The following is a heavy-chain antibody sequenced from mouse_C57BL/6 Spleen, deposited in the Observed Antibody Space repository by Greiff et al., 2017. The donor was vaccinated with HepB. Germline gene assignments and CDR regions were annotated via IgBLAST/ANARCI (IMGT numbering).Heavy chain of an antibody. CDR1: GYTFTSYW. CDR2: IDPSDSYT. V-gene: IGHV1-50*01. CDR3: ARRGGGAMDY. J-gene: IGHJ4*01. Sequence: QVQLQQPGAELVKPGASVKLSCKASGYTFTSYWMQWVKQRPGQGLEWIGEIDPSDSYTNYNQKFKGKATLTVDTSSSTAYMQLSSLTSEDSAVYYCARRGGGAMDYWGQGTSVTVSS.